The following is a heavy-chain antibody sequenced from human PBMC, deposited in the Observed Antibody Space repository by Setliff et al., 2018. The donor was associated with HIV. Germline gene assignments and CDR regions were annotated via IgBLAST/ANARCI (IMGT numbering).Heavy chain of an antibody. Sequence: PSETLSLTCAVYGGSFSAYYWSWIRQPPGKGLEWIGEVNHSGGTHYNPSLRSRVTISVDTSKNHFSLKLSSVTAADTAVFYCARVPFTTGFDYWGQGILVTVSS. J-gene: IGHJ4*02. CDR3: ARVPFTTGFDY. CDR1: GGSFSAYY. CDR2: VNHSGGT. D-gene: IGHD3-3*01. V-gene: IGHV4-34*01.